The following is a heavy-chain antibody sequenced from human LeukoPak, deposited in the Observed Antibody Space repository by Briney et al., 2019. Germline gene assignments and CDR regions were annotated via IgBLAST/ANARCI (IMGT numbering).Heavy chain of an antibody. CDR2: IYTSGST. CDR3: ARDRGASSIAAAGNLNWFDP. Sequence: SETLSLTCTVSGGSISGYYWSWIRQPAGKGLEWIGRIYTSGSTNYNPSLKSRVTMSVDTSENQFSLKLSSVTAADTAVYYCARDRGASSIAAAGNLNWFDPWGQGTLVTVSS. J-gene: IGHJ5*02. V-gene: IGHV4-4*07. D-gene: IGHD6-13*01. CDR1: GGSISGYY.